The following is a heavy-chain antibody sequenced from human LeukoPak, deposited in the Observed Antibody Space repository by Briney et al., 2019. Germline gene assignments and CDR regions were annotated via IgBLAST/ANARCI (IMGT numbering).Heavy chain of an antibody. D-gene: IGHD5-18*01. J-gene: IGHJ4*02. V-gene: IGHV3-30-3*01. Sequence: GGSLRLSCAASGFTFSSYAMHWVRQAPGKGLEWVAVISYDGSNKYYADSVKGRFTTSRDNSKNTLYLQMNSLRAEDTAVYYCARDRVDTAMVYYFDYWGQGTLVTVSS. CDR3: ARDRVDTAMVYYFDY. CDR2: ISYDGSNK. CDR1: GFTFSSYA.